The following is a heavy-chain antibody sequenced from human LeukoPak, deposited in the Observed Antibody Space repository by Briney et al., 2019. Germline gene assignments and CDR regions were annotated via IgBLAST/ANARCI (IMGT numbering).Heavy chain of an antibody. V-gene: IGHV3-7*01. CDR1: GFTFSSYW. D-gene: IGHD6-6*01. CDR2: IKQDGSEK. J-gene: IGHJ6*03. Sequence: GGSLRLSCAASGFTFSSYWMSWVRQAPGKGLEWVANIKQDGSEKYYVDSVKGRFTISRDNAKNSLYLQMNSLRAEDTAVYYCAREGGSSRVPDYYYYMDVWGKGTTVTVSS. CDR3: AREGGSSRVPDYYYYMDV.